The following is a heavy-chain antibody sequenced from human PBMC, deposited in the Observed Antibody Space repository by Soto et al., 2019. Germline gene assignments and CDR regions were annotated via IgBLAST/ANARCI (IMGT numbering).Heavy chain of an antibody. J-gene: IGHJ4*02. V-gene: IGHV3-23*01. CDR2: ISESGGGT. CDR1: TFTFSRYA. D-gene: IGHD2-8*02. Sequence: LRLSCAASTFTFSRYAISWVRQAPGKGLEWVSGISESGGGTYYADSVKGRFTISRDNSKNTLYLQMNSLRAEDTALYYCAKINFYGTGGYWRQGTLVTVYS. CDR3: AKINFYGTGGY.